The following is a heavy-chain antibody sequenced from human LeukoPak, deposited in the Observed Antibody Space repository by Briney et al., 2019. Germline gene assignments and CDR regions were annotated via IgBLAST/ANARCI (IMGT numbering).Heavy chain of an antibody. V-gene: IGHV1-69*13. CDR2: IIPIFGTA. D-gene: IGHD2-2*01. Sequence: ASVKVSCKASGYTFTSYGISWVRQAPGQGLEWMGGIIPIFGTANYAQKFQGRVTITADESTSTAYMELSSLRSEDTAVYYCASDVVVPGLFVFGYWGQGTLVTVSS. CDR1: GYTFTSYG. CDR3: ASDVVVPGLFVFGY. J-gene: IGHJ4*02.